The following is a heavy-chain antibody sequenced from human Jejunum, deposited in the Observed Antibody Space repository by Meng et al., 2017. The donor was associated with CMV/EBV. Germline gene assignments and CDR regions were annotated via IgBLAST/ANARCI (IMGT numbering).Heavy chain of an antibody. CDR2: ISTDGSST. Sequence: FTLSNHVMHWVRQAPGKGLVWVARISTDGSSTSYADSVKGRFTISRDNAMNTLYLQMNSLRAEDTAVYYCAKRDCTSSSCHYYFDYWGQGTLVTVSS. J-gene: IGHJ4*02. CDR1: FTLSNHV. V-gene: IGHV3-74*01. D-gene: IGHD2-2*01. CDR3: AKRDCTSSSCHYYFDY.